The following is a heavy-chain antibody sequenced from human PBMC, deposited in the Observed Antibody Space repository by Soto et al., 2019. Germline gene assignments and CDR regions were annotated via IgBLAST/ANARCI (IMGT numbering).Heavy chain of an antibody. CDR2: IIPIFGTA. CDR3: ATYPRDYYYGMDV. D-gene: IGHD3-10*01. V-gene: IGHV1-69*13. Sequence: SVKVSCKASGGTFSSYAISWVRQAPGQGLEWMGGIIPIFGTANYAQKFQGRVTITADESTSTAYMELSSLRSEDTAVYYCATYPRDYYYGMDVWGQGTTVTVSS. CDR1: GGTFSSYA. J-gene: IGHJ6*02.